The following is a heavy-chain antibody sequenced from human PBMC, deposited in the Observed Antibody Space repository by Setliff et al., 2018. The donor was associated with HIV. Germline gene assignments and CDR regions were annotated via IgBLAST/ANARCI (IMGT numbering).Heavy chain of an antibody. CDR1: GFTVTSSA. Sequence: APVKVSCKASGFTVTSSAVQWVRQARGQRLEWIGWIVVGSGNTNYAQKFQERVTITRDMSTSTAYMELTSLRSEDTAVYYCAAVGSGSYYDWYFDLWGRGTLVTVSS. D-gene: IGHD1-26*01. CDR2: IVVGSGNT. CDR3: AAVGSGSYYDWYFDL. J-gene: IGHJ2*01. V-gene: IGHV1-58*01.